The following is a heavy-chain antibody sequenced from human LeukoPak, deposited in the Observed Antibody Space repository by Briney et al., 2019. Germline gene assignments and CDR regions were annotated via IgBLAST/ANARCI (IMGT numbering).Heavy chain of an antibody. CDR1: GGSISSSSYY. CDR2: VYYRGGT. CDR3: TRHIAMGSPIDY. J-gene: IGHJ4*02. V-gene: IGHV4-39*01. D-gene: IGHD5-18*01. Sequence: PSETLSLTCNVSGGSISSSSYYWGWIRQPPGKGLEWIGSVYYRGGTYYNPSLKSRVTVSVDTSKNQFSLNLISLTAADTAVYYCTRHIAMGSPIDYWVQGTLVTVSS.